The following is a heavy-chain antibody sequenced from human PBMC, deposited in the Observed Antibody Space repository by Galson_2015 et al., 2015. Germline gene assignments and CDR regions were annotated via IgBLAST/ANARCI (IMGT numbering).Heavy chain of an antibody. J-gene: IGHJ3*02. CDR3: ARHHCSGGSCYSGDALDI. Sequence: SLRLSCAASGFTFSSYWMHWVRQAPGKGLVWVSRINSDGSSTSYADSVKGRFTISRDDAKNTLYLQMNSLRAGDTAVYYCARHHCSGGSCYSGDALDIWGQGTMVTVSS. CDR2: INSDGSST. V-gene: IGHV3-74*01. CDR1: GFTFSSYW. D-gene: IGHD2-15*01.